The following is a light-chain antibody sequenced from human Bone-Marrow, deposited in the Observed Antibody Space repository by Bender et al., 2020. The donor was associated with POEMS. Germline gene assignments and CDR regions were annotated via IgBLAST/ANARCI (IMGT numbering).Light chain of an antibody. V-gene: IGLV2-23*02. Sequence: QSALTQPPSASGSPGQSISISCSGTSSDVGSYDLVTWYQRHPGKAPKLLIYDVTKRPSGVSNRFSGSKSGNTASLTISGLQAEDEADYYCSSMSIDTLWVFGGGPKLTVL. CDR1: SSDVGSYDL. CDR3: SSMSIDTLWV. CDR2: DVT. J-gene: IGLJ3*02.